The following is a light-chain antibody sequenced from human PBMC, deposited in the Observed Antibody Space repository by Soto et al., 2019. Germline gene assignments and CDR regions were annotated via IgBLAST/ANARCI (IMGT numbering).Light chain of an antibody. CDR1: QSISTY. CDR3: QQRSNWRT. V-gene: IGKV3-11*01. J-gene: IGKJ1*01. Sequence: EIVLTQSPATLSLSPGETATLSCRASQSISTYLDWYQQKPGQGPRLLIYDASNRATGIPARFSGSGSGTDCTLTISSLGPEDYAVYYCQQRSNWRTFGQGTKVEL. CDR2: DAS.